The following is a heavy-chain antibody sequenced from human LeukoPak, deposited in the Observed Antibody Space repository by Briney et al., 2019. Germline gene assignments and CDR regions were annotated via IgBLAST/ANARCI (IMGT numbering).Heavy chain of an antibody. CDR1: GFTFSSNY. D-gene: IGHD3-22*01. CDR3: ARLTYYYDSSGYSS. CDR2: IYSGGST. V-gene: IGHV3-53*01. Sequence: GGSLRLSCAASGFTFSSNYMSWVRQAPGKGLEWVSVIYSGGSTYYADSVKGRFTISRDNSKNTLYLQMNSLRAEDTAVYYCARLTYYYDSSGYSSWGQGTQVTVSS. J-gene: IGHJ5*02.